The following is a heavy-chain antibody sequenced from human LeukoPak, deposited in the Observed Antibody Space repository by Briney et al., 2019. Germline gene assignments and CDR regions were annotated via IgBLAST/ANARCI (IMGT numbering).Heavy chain of an antibody. CDR3: ARASWFGELSDAFDI. Sequence: ASVKVSCKASGYTFTGYYMHWVRQAPGQGLEWMGWINPNSGGTNYAQTFQGRVTMTRDTSITTAYMELSRLRSDDTAVYYCARASWFGELSDAFDIWGQGTMVTVSS. J-gene: IGHJ3*02. CDR2: INPNSGGT. CDR1: GYTFTGYY. V-gene: IGHV1-2*02. D-gene: IGHD3-10*01.